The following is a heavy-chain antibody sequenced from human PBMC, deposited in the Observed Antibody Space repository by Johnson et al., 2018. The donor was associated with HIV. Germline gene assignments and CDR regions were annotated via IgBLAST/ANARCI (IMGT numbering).Heavy chain of an antibody. Sequence: QMQLVESGGGVVQPGRSLRLSCEASGFTFSSYDMHWVRQAPGKGLEWVAVISYDGSIKYYADSVKGRFTISRDNSKNTLYLQMNSQRAEDTAVYYCARDRCSSTSCIDAFDIWGQGTMVTVSS. V-gene: IGHV3-30*03. D-gene: IGHD2-2*01. J-gene: IGHJ3*02. CDR1: GFTFSSYD. CDR3: ARDRCSSTSCIDAFDI. CDR2: ISYDGSIK.